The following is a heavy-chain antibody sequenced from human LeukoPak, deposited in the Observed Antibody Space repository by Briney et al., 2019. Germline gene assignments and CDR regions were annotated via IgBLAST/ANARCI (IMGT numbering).Heavy chain of an antibody. CDR3: ARGGSIYILEGTRGVDY. CDR2: INHSDGST. V-gene: IGHV1-46*01. J-gene: IGHJ4*02. CDR1: GYTFTSYY. Sequence: ASVKVSCKASGYTFTSYYMHWVQQAPGKGLEWMGMINHSDGSTNYAQKFQGRVTMTRDTSTSTVYMYLSGLRSDDTAVYYCARGGSIYILEGTRGVDYWGQGTLVTVSS. D-gene: IGHD1-26*01.